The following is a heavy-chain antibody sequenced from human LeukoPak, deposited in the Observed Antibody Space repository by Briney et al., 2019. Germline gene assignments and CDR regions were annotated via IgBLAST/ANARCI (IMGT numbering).Heavy chain of an antibody. CDR3: ARDRRQGTNWGRSTTQTPLDY. CDR1: GFTFSSYW. D-gene: IGHD7-27*01. Sequence: GGSLRLSCAASGFTFSSYWMSWVRQAPGKGLEWVANIKQDGSEKYYVDSVKGRFTISRDNAKNSLYLQMNSLRDEDTAVYYCARDRRQGTNWGRSTTQTPLDYWGQGTLVTVSS. CDR2: IKQDGSEK. J-gene: IGHJ4*02. V-gene: IGHV3-7*01.